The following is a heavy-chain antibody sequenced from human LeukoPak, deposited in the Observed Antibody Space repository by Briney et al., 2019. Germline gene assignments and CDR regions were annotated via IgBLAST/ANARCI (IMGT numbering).Heavy chain of an antibody. CDR3: ARVAQKLERIAVAGTSEWRANWYFDL. Sequence: SETLSLTCTVSGGSISTSSYYWGWIRQPPGKGLECIGNIYYSGSTYYNPSLKSRVTISVDTSKNQFSLKLNSVTAADTAVYYCARVAQKLERIAVAGTSEWRANWYFDLWGRGTLVTVSS. J-gene: IGHJ2*01. V-gene: IGHV4-39*07. CDR2: IYYSGST. CDR1: GGSISTSSYY. D-gene: IGHD6-19*01.